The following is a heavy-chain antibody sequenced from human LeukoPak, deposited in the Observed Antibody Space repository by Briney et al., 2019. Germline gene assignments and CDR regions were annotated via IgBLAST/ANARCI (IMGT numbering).Heavy chain of an antibody. CDR2: INHSGST. V-gene: IGHV4-39*07. D-gene: IGHD5-18*01. J-gene: IGHJ4*02. CDR1: GGSISSSSYY. Sequence: PSETLSLTCTVSGGSISSSSYYWGWIRQPPGKGLEWIGEINHSGSTNYNPSLKSRVTISVDTSKNQFSLKLSSVTAADTAVYYCARGKRGYSYGPTGTLDYWGQGTLVTVSS. CDR3: ARGKRGYSYGPTGTLDY.